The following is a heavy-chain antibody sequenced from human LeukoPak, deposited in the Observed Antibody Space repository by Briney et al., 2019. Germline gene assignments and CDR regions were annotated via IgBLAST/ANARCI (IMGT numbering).Heavy chain of an antibody. V-gene: IGHV4-61*09. J-gene: IGHJ4*02. CDR3: VRDPSAMVFDY. D-gene: IGHD3-10*01. CDR1: GGSISRDGYY. CDR2: IYSSGNT. Sequence: SETLSLTCTVSGGSISRDGYYRSWIRQPAGKGLEWIGQIYSSGNTNYNPSLKNRVTISVDTSRNQFFLNLRSVTAADRAIYYCVRDPSAMVFDYWGQGILVTVSS.